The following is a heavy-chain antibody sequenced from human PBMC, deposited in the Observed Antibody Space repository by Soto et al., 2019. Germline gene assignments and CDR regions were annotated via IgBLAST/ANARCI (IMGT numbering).Heavy chain of an antibody. CDR2: IHAGNGNA. Sequence: SVKVSCKTSGYSFMTYPIHWVRQAPGQSLEWMGWIHAGNGNAKYSQNFQGRVTITRDTSANTVYMELSSLRSEDTALYYCARETFSVPTYSCDSWGQGTLVTVSS. CDR3: ARETFSVPTYSCDS. V-gene: IGHV1-3*01. D-gene: IGHD2-21*01. J-gene: IGHJ4*02. CDR1: GYSFMTYP.